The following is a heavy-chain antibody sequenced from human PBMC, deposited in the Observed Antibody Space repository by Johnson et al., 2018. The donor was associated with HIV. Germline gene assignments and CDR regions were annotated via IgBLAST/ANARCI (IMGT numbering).Heavy chain of an antibody. J-gene: IGHJ3*02. Sequence: VQLVQSGGGLVQPGGSLRLSCAASGFTFSDAWMNWVRQAPGKGLEWVGRVKSKTDGGTIDYAAPVKGRFSISRDGSKNTLYLQMNSLKTEHTAVYYCTTGLYWNDAFDIWGQGTMVTVSS. V-gene: IGHV3-15*01. D-gene: IGHD1-1*01. CDR2: VKSKTDGGTI. CDR3: TTGLYWNDAFDI. CDR1: GFTFSDAW.